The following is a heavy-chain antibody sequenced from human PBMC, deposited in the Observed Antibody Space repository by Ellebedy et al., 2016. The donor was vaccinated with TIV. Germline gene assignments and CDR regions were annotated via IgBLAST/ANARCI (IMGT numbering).Heavy chain of an antibody. CDR1: GFTFSNAW. CDR3: TTDNHFDY. J-gene: IGHJ4*02. CDR2: IKSKTDGGTT. V-gene: IGHV3-15*01. D-gene: IGHD1-14*01. Sequence: GESLKISCAASGFTFSNAWMSWVRQAPGKGLEWVARIKSKTDGGTTDYAAPVKGRFTISRDDSKNTLYLQMNSLKTEDTAVYYCTTDNHFDYWGQGTLVTVSS.